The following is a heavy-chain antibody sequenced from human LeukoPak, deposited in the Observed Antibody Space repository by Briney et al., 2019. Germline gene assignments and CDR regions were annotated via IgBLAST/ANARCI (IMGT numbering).Heavy chain of an antibody. CDR3: ARAVVVPAAYYYYYLDV. CDR1: GFTFSSHS. Sequence: PGGSLRLSCAVSGFTFSSHSMNWVRQAPGKGLEWVSYITSSSSTIYYADSVKGRFTISRDNAKNSLYLQMNSLRAEDTAVYYCARAVVVPAAYYYYYLDVWGKGTTVTVSS. D-gene: IGHD2-2*01. V-gene: IGHV3-48*01. CDR2: ITSSSSTI. J-gene: IGHJ6*03.